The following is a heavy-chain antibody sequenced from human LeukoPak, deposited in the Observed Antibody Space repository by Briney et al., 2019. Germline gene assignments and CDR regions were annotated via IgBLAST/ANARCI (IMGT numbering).Heavy chain of an antibody. V-gene: IGHV3-48*03. CDR2: INSSGSTI. CDR3: ARASYYGENWFDP. D-gene: IGHD3-10*01. CDR1: GFTFSSYE. Sequence: PGGSLRLSCAASGFTFSSYEMNWVRQAAGKGLEWVSYINSSGSTIYYPDSEKGGFTISRENAKNSLYLQMNSLRAEDTAVYYCARASYYGENWFDPWGQGTLVTLSS. J-gene: IGHJ5*02.